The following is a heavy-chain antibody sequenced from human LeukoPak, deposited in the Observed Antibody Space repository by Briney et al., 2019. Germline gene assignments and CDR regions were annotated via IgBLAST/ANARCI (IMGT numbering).Heavy chain of an antibody. CDR2: IYYSGST. Sequence: SETLSLTCTVSGGSISSGGYYWSWIRQHPGKGLEWIGYIYYSGSTYYNPSLKSRVTISVDTSKNQFSLKLSSVTAADTAVYYCARDRDYYDSSLDYWGQGTLVTVSS. D-gene: IGHD3-22*01. CDR1: GGSISSGGYY. CDR3: ARDRDYYDSSLDY. J-gene: IGHJ4*02. V-gene: IGHV4-31*03.